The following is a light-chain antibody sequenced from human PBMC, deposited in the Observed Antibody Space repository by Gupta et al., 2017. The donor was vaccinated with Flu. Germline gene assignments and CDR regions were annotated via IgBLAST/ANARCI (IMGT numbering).Light chain of an antibody. Sequence: QSALTQPASVSGSPGQSITISCTGTSSDVGNYDLVSWYQQRPGKAPKLMIYEVSKRPSGVSNRFSGSKSGNTASLTISGLQAEDEADYYCCSYTGSLLVFGGGTKLTVL. CDR3: CSYTGSLLV. CDR2: EVS. J-gene: IGLJ2*01. CDR1: SSDVGNYDL. V-gene: IGLV2-23*02.